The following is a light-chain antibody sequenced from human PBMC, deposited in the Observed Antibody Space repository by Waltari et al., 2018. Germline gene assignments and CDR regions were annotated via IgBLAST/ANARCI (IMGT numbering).Light chain of an antibody. CDR2: GAS. CDR3: QQYGRSWNT. V-gene: IGKV3-20*01. CDR1: QSVSSSY. Sequence: EIVLTQSPGTLSLSPGERATLSCRASQSVSSSYLAWYQQNPGQAPRLLIYGASSRATGIPDRFSGSGSGTDFTLTISRLEPEDFAVYYCQQYGRSWNTFGQGTKL. J-gene: IGKJ2*01.